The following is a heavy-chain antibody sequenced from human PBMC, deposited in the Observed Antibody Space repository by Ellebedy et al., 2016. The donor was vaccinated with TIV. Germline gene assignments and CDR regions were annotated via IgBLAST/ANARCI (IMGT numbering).Heavy chain of an antibody. CDR3: ARLHCSGGSCYNDY. CDR2: ISTSSSTI. D-gene: IGHD2-15*01. J-gene: IGHJ4*02. Sequence: GESLKISXAASGFTFSSYSMNWVRQAPGKGLEWFAYISTSSSTIYYADSVKGRFSISRDNAKNSLYLHMNSLRAEDTAVYYCARLHCSGGSCYNDYWGQGTLVSVSS. V-gene: IGHV3-48*04. CDR1: GFTFSSYS.